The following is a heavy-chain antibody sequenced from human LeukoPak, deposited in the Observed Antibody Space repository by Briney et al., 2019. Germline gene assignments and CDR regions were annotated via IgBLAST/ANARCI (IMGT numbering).Heavy chain of an antibody. CDR1: GGSISSYY. D-gene: IGHD3-22*01. CDR3: ARGSSGYYARGYYYYGMDV. V-gene: IGHV4-59*08. J-gene: IGHJ6*02. Sequence: SETLSLTCTVSGGSISSYYWSWIRQPPGKGLEWIGYIYYSGSTNYNPSLKSRVTISVDTSKNQFSLKLSSVTAADTAVYYCARGSSGYYARGYYYYGMDVWGQGTTVTVSS. CDR2: IYYSGST.